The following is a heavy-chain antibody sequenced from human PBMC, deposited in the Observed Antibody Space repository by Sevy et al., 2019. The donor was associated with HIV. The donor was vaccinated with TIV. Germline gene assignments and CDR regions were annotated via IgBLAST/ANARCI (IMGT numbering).Heavy chain of an antibody. Sequence: SETLSLTCTVSGGSISSYYWSWIRQPPGKGLEWIGYIYYSGSTNYNPSLKSRVTISVDTSKNQFSLKLSSVTAADTAVYYCARDYYGWGSYFADAFDIWGQGTMVTVSS. D-gene: IGHD3-10*01. J-gene: IGHJ3*02. CDR2: IYYSGST. CDR1: GGSISSYY. V-gene: IGHV4-59*01. CDR3: ARDYYGWGSYFADAFDI.